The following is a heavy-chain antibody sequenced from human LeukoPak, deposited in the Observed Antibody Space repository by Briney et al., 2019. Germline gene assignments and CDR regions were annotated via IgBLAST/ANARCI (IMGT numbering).Heavy chain of an antibody. J-gene: IGHJ4*02. V-gene: IGHV1-2*02. CDR3: ARDVRGFLEWILDY. D-gene: IGHD3-3*01. CDR2: INPNSGGT. Sequence: ASVKVSCKASGYTFTSYDINWVRQATGQGLEWMGWINPNSGGTNYAQKFQGRVTMTRDTSISTAYMELSRLRSDDTAVYYCARDVRGFLEWILDYWGQGTLVTVSS. CDR1: GYTFTSYD.